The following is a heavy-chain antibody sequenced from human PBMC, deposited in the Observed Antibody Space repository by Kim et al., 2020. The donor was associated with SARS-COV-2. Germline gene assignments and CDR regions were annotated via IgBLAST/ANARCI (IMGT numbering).Heavy chain of an antibody. J-gene: IGHJ6*02. CDR3: ARNWFGELYGMDV. Sequence: GGSLRLSCAASGFTFSTYGMHWARQAPGKGLEWVANIKQDESEKYYVDSVKGRFTISRDNAKNSLYLQMNSLRPEDTAVYYCARNWFGELYGMDVWGQGTTVTVSS. V-gene: IGHV3-7*03. CDR1: GFTFSTYG. D-gene: IGHD3-10*01. CDR2: IKQDESEK.